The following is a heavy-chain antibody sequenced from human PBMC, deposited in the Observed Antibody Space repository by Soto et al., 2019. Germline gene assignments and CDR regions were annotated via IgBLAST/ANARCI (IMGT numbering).Heavy chain of an antibody. CDR1: GGSISSYY. CDR3: ARHGASATGLGNWFDP. J-gene: IGHJ5*02. Sequence: SETLSLTCTVSGGSISSYYWSWIRQPPGKGLEWIGYIYYSGSTNYNPSLKSRVTISVDTSKNQFSLKLSSVTAADTAVYYCARHGASATGLGNWFDPWGQGTLVTVSS. CDR2: IYYSGST. V-gene: IGHV4-59*08.